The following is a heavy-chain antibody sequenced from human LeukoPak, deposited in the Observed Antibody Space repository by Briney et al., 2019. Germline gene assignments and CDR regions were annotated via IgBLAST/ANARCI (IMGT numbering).Heavy chain of an antibody. Sequence: GGSLRLSCAASGFTFSSYSMNWVRQAPGKGLEWVSYISSGSRAIYYAGSVKGRFTISRDNAKNSLYLQMNSLRAEDTAVYYCARDGTPNYSSGWVYMDVWGEGTTVTISS. V-gene: IGHV3-48*01. D-gene: IGHD6-25*01. J-gene: IGHJ6*03. CDR2: ISSGSRAI. CDR1: GFTFSSYS. CDR3: ARDGTPNYSSGWVYMDV.